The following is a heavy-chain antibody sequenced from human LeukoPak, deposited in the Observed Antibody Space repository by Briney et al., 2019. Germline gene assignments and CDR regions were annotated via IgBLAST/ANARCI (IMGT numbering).Heavy chain of an antibody. CDR3: AKIDSSGWLYYFNY. CDR1: GFPFSSYA. V-gene: IGHV3-23*01. Sequence: GGPLRLPCAASGFPFSSYALSWVRQPPGKGLEWVSAISGSGGSTYYADSVKGRFTISRDNSKNTLYLQMNSLRAQDTAVYYCAKIDSSGWLYYFNYWGQGTLVTVSS. J-gene: IGHJ4*02. D-gene: IGHD6-19*01. CDR2: ISGSGGST.